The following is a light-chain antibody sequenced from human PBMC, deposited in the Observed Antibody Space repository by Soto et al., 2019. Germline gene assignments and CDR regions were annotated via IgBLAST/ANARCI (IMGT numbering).Light chain of an antibody. Sequence: QSVLTQPPSASGTPGQRVTISCSGSSSHFGSNYVYWYQQLPGTAPKLLIYRNNQRPSGVPDRFSGSKSGTSASLAISGLRSEDEADYYCAAWDDSLSGLVFGGGTKLTVL. CDR2: RNN. J-gene: IGLJ2*01. V-gene: IGLV1-47*01. CDR1: SSHFGSNY. CDR3: AAWDDSLSGLV.